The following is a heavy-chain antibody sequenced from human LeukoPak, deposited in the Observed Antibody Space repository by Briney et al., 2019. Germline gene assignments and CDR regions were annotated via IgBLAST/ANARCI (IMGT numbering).Heavy chain of an antibody. CDR1: GFTFDDYG. Sequence: GSLRLSCAASGFTFDDYGMSWIRQPPGKGLEWIGEINHSGSTNYNPSLKSRVTISVDTSKNQFSLKLSSVTAADTAVYYCARGSRGGYCSSTSCYAPSFVDYWGQGTLVTVSS. CDR3: ARGSRGGYCSSTSCYAPSFVDY. J-gene: IGHJ4*02. D-gene: IGHD2-2*01. CDR2: INHSGST. V-gene: IGHV4-34*01.